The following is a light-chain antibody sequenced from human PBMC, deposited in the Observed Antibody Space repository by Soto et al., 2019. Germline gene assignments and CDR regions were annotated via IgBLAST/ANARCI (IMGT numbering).Light chain of an antibody. CDR2: DAS. V-gene: IGKV3-11*01. CDR1: QSVSIY. CDR3: QQRSNWPPS. J-gene: IGKJ5*01. Sequence: EIVLTQSPATLSLSPGERATLSCRASQSVSIYLAWYPQKPGQAPRLLVYDASSRATGIPARFSGSVSGTDFTLTISSLEPEDFAVYYCQQRSNWPPSFGQGTRLEIK.